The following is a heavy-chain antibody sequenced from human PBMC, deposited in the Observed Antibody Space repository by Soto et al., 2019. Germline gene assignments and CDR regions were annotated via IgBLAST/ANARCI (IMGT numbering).Heavy chain of an antibody. CDR2: INHSGRT. Sequence: QVQLQQWGAGLLKPSETLSLTCAVYGGSISGHYWNWIRQPPGKGLEWIGEINHSGRTNYNQSLKSRVTISVDTSKNQFSLNLGSVTAADTAVYYCARGNIAAALVYWGQGTLVTVSS. CDR3: ARGNIAAALVY. CDR1: GGSISGHY. J-gene: IGHJ4*02. V-gene: IGHV4-34*01. D-gene: IGHD6-13*01.